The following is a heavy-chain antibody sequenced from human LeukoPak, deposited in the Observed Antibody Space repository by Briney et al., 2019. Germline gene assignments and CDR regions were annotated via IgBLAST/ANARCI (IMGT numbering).Heavy chain of an antibody. V-gene: IGHV4-34*01. D-gene: IGHD5-18*01. CDR1: GGSFSGYY. CDR3: ARRYSYGSSNWFDP. CDR2: INHSGST. J-gene: IGHJ5*02. Sequence: SETLSLTCAVYGGSFSGYYWSWIRQPPGKGLEWIGEINHSGSTNYNPSLKSRVTISVDTSKNQFSLKLSSVTAADTAVYYCARRYSYGSSNWFDPWGQGTLVTVSS.